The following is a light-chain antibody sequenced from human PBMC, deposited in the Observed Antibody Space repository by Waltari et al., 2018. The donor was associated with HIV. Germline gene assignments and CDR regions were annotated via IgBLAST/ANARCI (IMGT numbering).Light chain of an antibody. V-gene: IGLV1-44*01. J-gene: IGLJ2*01. CDR3: GVWDDSLSGQAV. Sequence: QSVLTQPASVSGTPGQRVTISCSGSSSNIGSNTVSWYQRHPGAAPELFIFGDDLRPAVAPDRVSGSKSGTSAALAISGLQFGDEAVYFCGVWDDSLSGQAVFGGGTMLTVL. CDR1: SSNIGSNT. CDR2: GDD.